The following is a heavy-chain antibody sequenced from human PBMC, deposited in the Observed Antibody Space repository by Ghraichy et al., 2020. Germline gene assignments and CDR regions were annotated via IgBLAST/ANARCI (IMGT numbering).Heavy chain of an antibody. CDR1: GGSISSYY. J-gene: IGHJ6*02. V-gene: IGHV4-59*08. CDR3: ARGKLANGYSYGRGYYYYGMDV. CDR2: IYYSGST. D-gene: IGHD5-18*01. Sequence: SETLSLTCTVSGGSISSYYWSWIRQPPGKGLEWIGYIYYSGSTNYNPSLKSRVTISVDTSKNQFSLKLSSVTAADTAVYYCARGKLANGYSYGRGYYYYGMDVWGQGTTVTVSS.